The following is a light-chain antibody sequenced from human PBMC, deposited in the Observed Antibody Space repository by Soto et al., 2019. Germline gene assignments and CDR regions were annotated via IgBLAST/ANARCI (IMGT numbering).Light chain of an antibody. CDR1: QSVSSSY. Sequence: EIVLTQSPGTLSLSPGERATLSCRASQSVSSSYLAWYQQQPGQAPRLLIYGASSMDTGIPDRFSGSGSWTDFTLTISSLEPEDFAVYYCQQYGSYPRTFGQGTKVEIK. V-gene: IGKV3-20*01. J-gene: IGKJ1*01. CDR3: QQYGSYPRT. CDR2: GAS.